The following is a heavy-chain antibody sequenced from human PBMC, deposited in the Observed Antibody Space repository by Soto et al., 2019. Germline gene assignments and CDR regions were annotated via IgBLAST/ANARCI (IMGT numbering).Heavy chain of an antibody. CDR2: IWYDGGNK. Sequence: QVQLVESGGGVVQPGRSLRLSCAASGFTFSNYGMHWVRQAPGNGLEWVSFIWYDGGNKYYAESVKGRFTISRDNSKNTLFLQMNSLRAEDTAVYYCARDGDVNTGFGKDYWGQGTLVTVSS. CDR1: GFTFSNYG. J-gene: IGHJ4*02. D-gene: IGHD3-16*01. CDR3: ARDGDVNTGFGKDY. V-gene: IGHV3-33*01.